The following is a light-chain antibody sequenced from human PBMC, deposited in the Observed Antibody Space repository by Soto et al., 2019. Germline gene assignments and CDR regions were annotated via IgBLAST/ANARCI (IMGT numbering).Light chain of an antibody. CDR1: DSVSSY. CDR3: QQRSNWRLT. V-gene: IGKV3-11*01. CDR2: DAS. J-gene: IGKJ4*01. Sequence: EIVMTQSPATLSLSPWERSTLSFRASDSVSSYLAWYQQKPGQAPRLLIYDASNRATGIPARFSGSGSGTDFTLTISSLEPEDFAVYYCQQRSNWRLTFGGGTKVDIK.